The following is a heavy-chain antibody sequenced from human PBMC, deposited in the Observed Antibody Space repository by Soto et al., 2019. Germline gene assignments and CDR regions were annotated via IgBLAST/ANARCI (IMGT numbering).Heavy chain of an antibody. V-gene: IGHV4-59*01. CDR2: IYYSGST. CDR1: GGSISRYY. D-gene: IGHD5-12*01. J-gene: IGHJ6*02. Sequence: SEILSLTCTVSGGSISRYYWSWIRQPPGKGLEWIGYIYYSGSTNYNPSLKSRVTISVDTYKNQFSLKLSSVTAADTAVYHCARALLRGDYYYCMDVWGQGTTVTVSS. CDR3: ARALLRGDYYYCMDV.